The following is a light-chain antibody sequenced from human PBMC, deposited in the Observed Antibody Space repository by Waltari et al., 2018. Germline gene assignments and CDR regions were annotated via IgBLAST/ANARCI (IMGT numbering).Light chain of an antibody. V-gene: IGKV3-11*01. CDR2: DAS. Sequence: EIVLTQSPATLSLSPGERATLSCRVSQSVSSCVVWYQQKRGQAPRLLIYDASNRATGIPARFSGSGSGTDFTLTISSLEPEDFAVYYCQQRKTWPLTFGGGTKVEIK. CDR1: QSVSSC. J-gene: IGKJ4*01. CDR3: QQRKTWPLT.